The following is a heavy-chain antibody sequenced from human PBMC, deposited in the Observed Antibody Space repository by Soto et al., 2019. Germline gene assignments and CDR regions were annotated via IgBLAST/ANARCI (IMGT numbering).Heavy chain of an antibody. Sequence: ASVKVSCKASGYTFTTYALHWVRQAPGERLEWMGWINAGNGDTKYSQKFQDRVTITGDTSASTAYMQLSSLTSEDTAIYYCARVASGESWGYYLEYWGQGTPVTVSS. CDR1: GYTFTTYA. J-gene: IGHJ4*02. CDR2: INAGNGDT. CDR3: ARVASGESWGYYLEY. D-gene: IGHD3-16*01. V-gene: IGHV1-3*01.